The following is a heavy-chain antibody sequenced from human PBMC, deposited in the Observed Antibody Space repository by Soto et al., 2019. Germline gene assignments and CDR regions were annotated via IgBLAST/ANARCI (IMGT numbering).Heavy chain of an antibody. J-gene: IGHJ4*02. V-gene: IGHV4-4*08. D-gene: IGHD3-9*01. CDR1: GGNISDHY. Sequence: SEPMSPTGTVSGGNISDHYYMWSGEPTGKGLGWIGFIYNGGSTYYNPSLKSRVTISVDTSKSQFSLNLTSVTAADTAVYYCERGYDILTGPLDYWGPGTLVTFYS. CDR2: IYNGGST. CDR3: ERGYDILTGPLDY.